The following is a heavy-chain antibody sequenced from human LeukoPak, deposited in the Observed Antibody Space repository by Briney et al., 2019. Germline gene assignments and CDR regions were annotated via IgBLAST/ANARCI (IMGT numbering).Heavy chain of an antibody. CDR3: ARRGETAMVGDY. CDR2: LSNTNMV. J-gene: IGHJ4*02. V-gene: IGHV3-48*01. D-gene: IGHD5-18*01. Sequence: PGESLRLSCAASGFTISSYGMNWVRQAPGKGLEWLSYLSNTNMVHYAESVKGRFTISRDNAKNSLYLQMDGLRAEDTAVYYCARRGETAMVGDYWGRGTLVTVSS. CDR1: GFTISSYG.